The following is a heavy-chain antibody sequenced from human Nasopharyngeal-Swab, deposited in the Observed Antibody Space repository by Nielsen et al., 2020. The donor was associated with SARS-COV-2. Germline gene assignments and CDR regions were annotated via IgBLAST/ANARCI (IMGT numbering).Heavy chain of an antibody. Sequence: ASVKVSCKASGYTFNKYVLNWVRQAPGQGLEWMGWINTKTGNPTYAQGFTGRYVFSLDTSVSTAYLEISSLDAEDTAVYYCARVVRFSSVDGTTYNGMDVWGQGTTVTVSS. CDR3: ARVVRFSSVDGTTYNGMDV. CDR1: GYTFNKYV. V-gene: IGHV7-4-1*02. J-gene: IGHJ6*02. CDR2: INTKTGNP. D-gene: IGHD6-19*01.